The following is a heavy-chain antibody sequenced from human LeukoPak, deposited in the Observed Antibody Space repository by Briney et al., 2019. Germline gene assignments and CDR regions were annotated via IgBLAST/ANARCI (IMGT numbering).Heavy chain of an antibody. CDR3: ARTCSNGHCYPAGVDF. V-gene: IGHV4-39*01. Sequence: KPSETLSLTCTVSGGSISNSNYYWSWIRQPPGKGLEWIADIDYSGITHQNPSLKSRVTISVGTSRNQFSLKLSSVTAADTAVYYCARTCSNGHCYPAGVDFWGRGTLVTVSS. D-gene: IGHD2-15*01. J-gene: IGHJ4*02. CDR1: GGSISNSNYY. CDR2: IDYSGIT.